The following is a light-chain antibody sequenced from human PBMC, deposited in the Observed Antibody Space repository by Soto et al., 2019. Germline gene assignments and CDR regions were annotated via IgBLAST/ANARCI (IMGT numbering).Light chain of an antibody. V-gene: IGKV3-20*01. J-gene: IGKJ1*01. CDR1: QSVSNNY. Sequence: EIVLTQSPATLSLSPGERATLSCRASQSVSNNYLAWYQQKPGQAPRLLIYGASNRATGIPDRFSGTGSGTDFTLTIASLEPEDFAVYFCQQHGSSPWTFGQGTKVDIK. CDR2: GAS. CDR3: QQHGSSPWT.